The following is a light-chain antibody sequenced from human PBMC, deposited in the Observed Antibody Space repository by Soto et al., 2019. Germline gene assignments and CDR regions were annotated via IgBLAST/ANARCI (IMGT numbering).Light chain of an antibody. Sequence: DIQLTQSPSFLSASVEDRVTSTCRASQGISIYLAWYQQKPGTAPKLLISTASTLQSGVPSRSSGGVSGTEFTLTISTLQPEDFATYYCQQPYSSPFTFGPGTKVDIK. CDR3: QQPYSSPFT. CDR2: TAS. J-gene: IGKJ3*01. V-gene: IGKV1-9*01. CDR1: QGISIY.